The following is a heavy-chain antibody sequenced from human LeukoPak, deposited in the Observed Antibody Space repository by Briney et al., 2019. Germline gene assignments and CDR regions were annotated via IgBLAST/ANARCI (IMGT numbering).Heavy chain of an antibody. D-gene: IGHD6-13*01. V-gene: IGHV3-30-3*01. CDR1: GFTFSSYA. CDR3: ARGTVSIAAAGTGWFDP. J-gene: IGHJ5*02. Sequence: GRSLRLSCAASGFTFSSYAMHWVRQAPGKGLEWVAVISYDGSNKYYADSVKGRFTISRDNSKNTLYLQMNSLRAEDTAVYYCARGTVSIAAAGTGWFDPWGQGTLVTASS. CDR2: ISYDGSNK.